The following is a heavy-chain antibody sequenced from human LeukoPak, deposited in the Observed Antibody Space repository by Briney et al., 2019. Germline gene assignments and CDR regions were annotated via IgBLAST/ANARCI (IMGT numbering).Heavy chain of an antibody. J-gene: IGHJ6*03. CDR2: IYYSGGT. CDR3: ARVPLRDCSSTSCLRYFYMDV. D-gene: IGHD2-2*01. V-gene: IGHV4-39*07. CDR1: GGSISSSSYY. Sequence: SETLSLTCTVSGGSISSSSYYWGWIRQPPGKGLEWIGSIYYSGGTYYNPSLESRVAISADMSKNQISLKLTSVTGADTAVYYCARVPLRDCSSTSCLRYFYMDVWGKGTTVTVS.